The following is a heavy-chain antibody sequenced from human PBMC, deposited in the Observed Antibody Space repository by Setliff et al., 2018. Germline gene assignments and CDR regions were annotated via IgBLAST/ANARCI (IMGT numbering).Heavy chain of an antibody. D-gene: IGHD3-22*01. CDR3: ARAVLVVDAEDY. V-gene: IGHV4-38-2*02. Sequence: PSETLSLTCTVAGYSISSGYYWGWIRQPPGKGLEWIGSIYHNGSTYYNPSLKSRVTISVDTSKNQFSLKLSSVTAADTAVYYCARAVLVVDAEDYWGHGTLVAVSS. CDR1: GYSISSGYY. CDR2: IYHNGST. J-gene: IGHJ4*01.